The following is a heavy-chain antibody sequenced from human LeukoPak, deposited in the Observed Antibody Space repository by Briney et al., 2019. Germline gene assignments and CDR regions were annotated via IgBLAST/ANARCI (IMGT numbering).Heavy chain of an antibody. J-gene: IGHJ4*02. Sequence: GGSLRLSCAPSGFTFRDYWMTWVRQAPGKGLEWVADIKQDGGDKNYVDSVKGRFTISRDNAKNSLYLQMDSLRAEDTAVYYCVRAGYTYGTLYFWGQGTLVTVS. CDR3: VRAGYTYGTLYF. D-gene: IGHD5-18*01. CDR1: GFTFRDYW. V-gene: IGHV3-7*01. CDR2: IKQDGGDK.